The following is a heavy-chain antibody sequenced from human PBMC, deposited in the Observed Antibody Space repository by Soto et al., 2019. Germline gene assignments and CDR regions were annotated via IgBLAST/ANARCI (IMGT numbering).Heavy chain of an antibody. CDR2: IYYSGST. CDR3: ARDGGGYCSGGSCSWGGWFDP. J-gene: IGHJ5*02. V-gene: IGHV4-59*01. Sequence: QVQLQESGPGLVKPSETLSLTCTVSGGSISSYYWSWIRQPPGKGLEWIGYIYYSGSTNYNPSLKRRVTISVDTSKNQFSLKLSSVTAADTAVYYCARDGGGYCSGGSCSWGGWFDPWGQGTLVTVSS. D-gene: IGHD2-15*01. CDR1: GGSISSYY.